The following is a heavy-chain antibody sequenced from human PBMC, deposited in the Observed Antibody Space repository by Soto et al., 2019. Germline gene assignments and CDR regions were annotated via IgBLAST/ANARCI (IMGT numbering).Heavy chain of an antibody. CDR3: ARAASPYFDVLSAFHP. D-gene: IGHD3-9*01. CDR2: IYYSGTT. CDR1: GGHLSSGSYY. J-gene: IGHJ5*02. V-gene: IGHV4-61*01. Sequence: SDTLSLTCTVSGGHLSSGSYYWSLILKSPRQGLEWIGYIYYSGTTKYNPSLKSRVSTSVDTSKKQFSLRLTSLSAAEKAVYYCARAASPYFDVLSAFHPWGQGILVTVS.